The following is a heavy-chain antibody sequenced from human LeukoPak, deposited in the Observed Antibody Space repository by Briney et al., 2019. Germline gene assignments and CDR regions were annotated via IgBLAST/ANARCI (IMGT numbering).Heavy chain of an antibody. J-gene: IGHJ5*02. CDR2: IYYSGST. D-gene: IGHD4-17*01. CDR3: ATIPGMTTVTRYWFDP. V-gene: IGHV4-39*01. Sequence: SETLSLTCTVSGGSISSSSYYWGWIRQPPGKGLEWIGSIYYSGSTYYNPSLKSRVTISVDTSKNQFSLKLSSVTAADTAVYYCATIPGMTTVTRYWFDPWGQGTLVTVSS. CDR1: GGSISSSSYY.